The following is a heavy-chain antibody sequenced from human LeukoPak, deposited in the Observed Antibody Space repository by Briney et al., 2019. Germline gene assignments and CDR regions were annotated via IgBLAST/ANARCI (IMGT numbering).Heavy chain of an antibody. CDR1: GNSFGDYY. Sequence: SETLSLTCTVSGNSFGDYYWSWIRQPAGKGLEWIGRIYTSGSTTYNPSLKSRVTMSVDTSKSQFSLKLSSVTAADTAVYYCAGRVLRYFDWSNDAFDIWGQGTMVTVSS. V-gene: IGHV4-4*07. CDR3: AGRVLRYFDWSNDAFDI. J-gene: IGHJ3*02. CDR2: IYTSGST. D-gene: IGHD3-9*01.